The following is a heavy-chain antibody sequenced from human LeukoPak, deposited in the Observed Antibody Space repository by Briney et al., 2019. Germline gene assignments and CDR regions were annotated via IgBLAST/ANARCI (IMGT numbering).Heavy chain of an antibody. Sequence: PSETLSLTCTVSGGAISTNGYYWGWIRQPPGMGLEWVGSIYHFGSTYYNAPLKSRVTMSVDTSKNQFSLRLISVTAADTAVYYCAGLLADKRGFGYWGQGTLVSVSS. D-gene: IGHD2/OR15-2a*01. CDR3: AGLLADKRGFGY. CDR1: GGAISTNGYY. V-gene: IGHV4-39*01. CDR2: IYHFGST. J-gene: IGHJ4*02.